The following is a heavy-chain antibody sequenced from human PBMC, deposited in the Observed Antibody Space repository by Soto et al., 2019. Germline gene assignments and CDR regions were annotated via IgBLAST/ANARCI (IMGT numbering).Heavy chain of an antibody. CDR3: ARVVAVAGTSLGAFDI. CDR1: GYTFTSYD. Sequence: QVQLVQSGAEVKKPGASVKVSCKASGYTFTSYDISWVRQAPGQGLEWMGWISAYNGNTNYAQKLQGRVTMTTDTSTSTAYMELRSLRSDDTAVYYCARVVAVAGTSLGAFDIWGQGTMVTVSS. D-gene: IGHD6-19*01. V-gene: IGHV1-18*01. CDR2: ISAYNGNT. J-gene: IGHJ3*02.